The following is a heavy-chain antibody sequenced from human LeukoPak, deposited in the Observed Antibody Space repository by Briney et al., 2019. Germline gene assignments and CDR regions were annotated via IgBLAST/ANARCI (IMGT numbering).Heavy chain of an antibody. Sequence: GGSLRLSCAASGFTFSSYGMHWVRQAPGKGLEWVAVIWYDGSNKYYADSVKGRFTISRDNSKNTLYLQMNSLRAEDTAVYYCAREGVPGDYYGMDVWGQGTTVTVSS. J-gene: IGHJ6*02. CDR3: AREGVPGDYYGMDV. CDR1: GFTFSSYG. CDR2: IWYDGSNK. V-gene: IGHV3-33*01. D-gene: IGHD3-10*01.